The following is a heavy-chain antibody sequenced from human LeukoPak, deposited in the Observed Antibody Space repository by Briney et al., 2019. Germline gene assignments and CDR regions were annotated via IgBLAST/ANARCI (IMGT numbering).Heavy chain of an antibody. J-gene: IGHJ6*03. V-gene: IGHV4-34*01. CDR3: ARLMGPHTYYYYYYMDV. D-gene: IGHD2-21*01. CDR1: GGSISSYY. CDR2: INHSGST. Sequence: SETLSLTCTVSGGSISSYYWSWIRQPPGKGLEWIGEINHSGSTNYNPSLKSRVTISVDTSKNQFSLKLSSVTAADTAVYYCARLMGPHTYYYYYYMDVWGKGTTVTISS.